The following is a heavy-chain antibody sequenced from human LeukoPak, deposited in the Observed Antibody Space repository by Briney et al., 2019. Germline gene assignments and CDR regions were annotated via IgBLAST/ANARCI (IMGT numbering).Heavy chain of an antibody. Sequence: SETLSLTCAVYGGSFSGYYWSWIRQPPGKGLEWIGEINHSGSTNYNPSLKSRVTISVDTTKNQFSLKLSSVTAADTAVYYCARDSFQPSSGPVVWGQGALVTVSS. J-gene: IGHJ4*02. CDR1: GGSFSGYY. CDR3: ARDSFQPSSGPVV. CDR2: INHSGST. D-gene: IGHD3-22*01. V-gene: IGHV4-34*01.